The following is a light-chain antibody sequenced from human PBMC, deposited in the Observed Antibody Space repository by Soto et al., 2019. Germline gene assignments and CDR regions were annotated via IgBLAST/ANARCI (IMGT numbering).Light chain of an antibody. Sequence: QSALTQPASVSGSPGQSISISCSGTSTDVGSYNFVSWFQQRPGKVPRLILYDVSNRPSGVSNRFSGSKSGDTASLTISGLQPDDEADYYCNSYANNNGVFGGGTKLTVL. CDR3: NSYANNNGV. J-gene: IGLJ3*02. CDR2: DVS. V-gene: IGLV2-14*01. CDR1: STDVGSYNF.